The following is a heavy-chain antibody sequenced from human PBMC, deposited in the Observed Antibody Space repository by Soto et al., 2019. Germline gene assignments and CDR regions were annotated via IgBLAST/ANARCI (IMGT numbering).Heavy chain of an antibody. V-gene: IGHV3-33*01. CDR3: ARARDCSGGSCYHYYYYYGMDV. CDR2: IWYDGSNK. D-gene: IGHD2-15*01. Sequence: GGSLRLSCAASGFTFSSYGMHWVRQAPGKGLEWVAVIWYDGSNKYYADSVKGRFTISRDNSKNTLYLQMNSLRAEDTAVYYCARARDCSGGSCYHYYYYYGMDVWGQGTTVTVSS. J-gene: IGHJ6*02. CDR1: GFTFSSYG.